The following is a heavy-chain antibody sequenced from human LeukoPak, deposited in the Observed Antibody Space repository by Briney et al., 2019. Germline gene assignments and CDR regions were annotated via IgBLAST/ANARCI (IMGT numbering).Heavy chain of an antibody. J-gene: IGHJ4*02. CDR2: ISSTSSTI. D-gene: IGHD5-18*01. CDR1: GFTFSTYT. V-gene: IGHV3-48*01. CDR3: VRDGGYSYGPYDY. Sequence: HPGGSLRVSCAASGFTFSTYTMNWVRQAPGKGLEWVSYISSTSSTIYYADSVKGRFTISRDNAKNSLYLQMNSLRAEDTAVYYCVRDGGYSYGPYDYWGQGTLVTVSS.